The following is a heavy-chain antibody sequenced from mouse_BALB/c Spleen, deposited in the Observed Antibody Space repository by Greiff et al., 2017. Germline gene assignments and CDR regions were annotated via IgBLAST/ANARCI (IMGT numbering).Heavy chain of an antibody. V-gene: IGHV3-8*02. D-gene: IGHD1-1*01. CDR1: GDSITSGY. CDR3: ARSNYYGSGFYYFDY. CDR2: ISYSGST. Sequence: EVKLMESGPSLVKPSQTLSLTCSVTGDSITSGYWNWIRKFPGNKLEYMGYISYSGSTYYNPSLKSRISITRDTSKNQYYLQLNSVTTEDTATYYCARSNYYGSGFYYFDYWGQGTTLTVSS. J-gene: IGHJ2*01.